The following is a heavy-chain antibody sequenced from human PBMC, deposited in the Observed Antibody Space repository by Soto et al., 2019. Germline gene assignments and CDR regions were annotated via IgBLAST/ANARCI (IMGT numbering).Heavy chain of an antibody. J-gene: IGHJ4*02. CDR2: IYPDDSET. CDR3: ARATSGSGDDSAFDY. Sequence: GESLKISCSTSGYNFRTFWIGWLRQMPGKGLEWMGLIYPDDSETKYSPSFEGQVTMSSDSYISATYLQWSSLQASDTAIYYCARATSGSGDDSAFDYWGQGTLVTVSS. V-gene: IGHV5-51*01. CDR1: GYNFRTFW. D-gene: IGHD5-12*01.